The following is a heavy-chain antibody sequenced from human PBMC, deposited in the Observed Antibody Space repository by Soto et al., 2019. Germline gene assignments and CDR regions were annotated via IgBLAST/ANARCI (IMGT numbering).Heavy chain of an antibody. CDR2: IYSGGST. CDR3: ARGPGGFGDFSLDY. D-gene: IGHD3-10*01. Sequence: QVQLQESGPGLVKPSETLSLSCGVSGGSISQYYWSWIRQPAGKGLEWIGRIYSGGSTNYNPSLESRGTMSVETSKNRFSLKLISVTAADTAVYYCARGPGGFGDFSLDYWGQGTLVTVSS. CDR1: GGSISQYY. V-gene: IGHV4-4*07. J-gene: IGHJ4*02.